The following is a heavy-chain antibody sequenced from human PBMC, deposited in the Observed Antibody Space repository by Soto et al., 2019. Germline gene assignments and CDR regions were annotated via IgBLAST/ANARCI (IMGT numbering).Heavy chain of an antibody. CDR1: GFSLSSTAVG. Sequence: QITLKESGPTLVKPTQTLTLTCTFSGFSLSSTAVGVNWIRQPPGKALEWLALIYWDDDKQYSPSLKSRLTITKDTSNNQVVLTMTNMDPVDTATDYCAHGSGWGSDYWGQGTLVTVSS. CDR3: AHGSGWGSDY. V-gene: IGHV2-5*02. CDR2: IYWDDDK. J-gene: IGHJ4*02. D-gene: IGHD6-19*01.